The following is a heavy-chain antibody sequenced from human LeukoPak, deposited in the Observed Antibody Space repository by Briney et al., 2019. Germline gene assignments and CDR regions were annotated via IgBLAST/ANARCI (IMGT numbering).Heavy chain of an antibody. CDR3: AKGITIFGVVIGLLDY. CDR2: ISWNSGSI. D-gene: IGHD3-3*01. Sequence: GRSLRLSCAASGFTFDDYAMHWVRQAPGKGLECVSGISWNSGSIGYADSVKGRFTISRDSAKNSLYLQMNSLRAEDTALYYCAKGITIFGVVIGLLDYWGQRTLVTVSS. J-gene: IGHJ4*02. V-gene: IGHV3-9*01. CDR1: GFTFDDYA.